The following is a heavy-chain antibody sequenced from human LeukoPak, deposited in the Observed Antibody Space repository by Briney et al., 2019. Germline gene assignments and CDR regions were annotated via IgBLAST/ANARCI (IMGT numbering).Heavy chain of an antibody. CDR1: GYTFTGYY. D-gene: IGHD2-15*01. Sequence: ASVKVSCKASGYTFTGYYMHWVRQAPGQGLEWMGWINPNSGGTNYAQKFQGRVTMTRDTSISTAYMELSRLRSDDTAVYYCARDRSGDIETYYMDVWGKGTTVTISS. CDR2: INPNSGGT. CDR3: ARDRSGDIETYYMDV. V-gene: IGHV1-2*02. J-gene: IGHJ6*03.